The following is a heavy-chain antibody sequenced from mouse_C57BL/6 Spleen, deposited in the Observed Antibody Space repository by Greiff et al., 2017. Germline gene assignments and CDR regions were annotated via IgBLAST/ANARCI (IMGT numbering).Heavy chain of an antibody. CDR1: GFNIKDDY. V-gene: IGHV14-4*01. Sequence: VQLQQSGAELVRPGASVKLSCTASGFNIKDDYMHWVKQRPEQGLEWIGWIDPENGDTEYASKFQGKATITADTSSNTAYLELSSLTSEDTAVYYCTTPSDVSSYGGFAYWGQGTLVTVSA. CDR3: TTPSDVSSYGGFAY. D-gene: IGHD1-1*01. CDR2: IDPENGDT. J-gene: IGHJ3*01.